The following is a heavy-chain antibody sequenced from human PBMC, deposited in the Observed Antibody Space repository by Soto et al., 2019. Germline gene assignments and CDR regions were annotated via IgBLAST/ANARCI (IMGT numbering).Heavy chain of an antibody. CDR1: GFTFSSYS. CDR2: ISSSSSTI. CDR3: ARDRIAAAGTIWFDP. J-gene: IGHJ5*02. D-gene: IGHD6-13*01. Sequence: SLRLSCAASGFTFSSYSMNWVRQAPGKGLEWVSYISSSSSTIYYADSVKGRFTISRDNAKNSLYLQMNSLRAEDTAVYYCARDRIAAAGTIWFDPWGQGTLVTVSS. V-gene: IGHV3-48*01.